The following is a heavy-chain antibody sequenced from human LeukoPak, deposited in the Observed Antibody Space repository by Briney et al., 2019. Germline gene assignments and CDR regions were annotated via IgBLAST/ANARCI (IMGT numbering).Heavy chain of an antibody. CDR2: ISSSSSYI. Sequence: GGSLRLSCAASGFTFSSYSMNWVRQAPGMGLEWVSSISSSSSYIYYADSVKGRFTISRDNAKNSLYLQMNSLRAEDTAVYYCAREFGYCSGGSCYSFGYYFDYWGQGTLVTVSS. J-gene: IGHJ4*02. CDR3: AREFGYCSGGSCYSFGYYFDY. D-gene: IGHD2-15*01. CDR1: GFTFSSYS. V-gene: IGHV3-21*01.